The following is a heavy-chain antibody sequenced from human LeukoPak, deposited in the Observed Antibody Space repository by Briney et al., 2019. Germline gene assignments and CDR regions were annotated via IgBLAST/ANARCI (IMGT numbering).Heavy chain of an antibody. D-gene: IGHD1-26*01. CDR1: GFTFSNYA. CDR2: IGDSGGST. CDR3: AREVAPLYFHYGMDV. J-gene: IGHJ6*01. V-gene: IGHV3-23*01. Sequence: GGSLRLSCAASGFTFSNYAMSWVRQAPGKGLEWVSDIGDSGGSTYYADSVKGRFTISRDNSKTTVYLLMNSLRAEDTAVYYCAREVAPLYFHYGMDVWGEGTTVTVSS.